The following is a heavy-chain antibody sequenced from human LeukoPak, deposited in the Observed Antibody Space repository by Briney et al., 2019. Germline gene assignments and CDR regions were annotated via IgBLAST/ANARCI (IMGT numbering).Heavy chain of an antibody. CDR2: ISSSSSYI. CDR3: ARDRGYSGFMDV. V-gene: IGHV3-21*01. D-gene: IGHD5-12*01. J-gene: IGHJ6*02. CDR1: GFTFSSYS. Sequence: GRSLRLSCAASGFTFSSYSMNWVRQAPGKGLEWVSSISSSSSYIYYADSVKGRFTISRDNAKNSLYLQMNSLRAEDTAVYYCARDRGYSGFMDVWGQGTTVTVSS.